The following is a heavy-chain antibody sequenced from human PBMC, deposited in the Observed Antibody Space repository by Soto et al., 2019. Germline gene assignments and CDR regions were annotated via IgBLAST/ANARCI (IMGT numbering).Heavy chain of an antibody. CDR1: GFTFSSYS. CDR3: VRGDGDYNDGNGYLARH. Sequence: GGSLRLSCAASGFTFSSYSMNWVRQAPGKGLEWVSYIMPGSSHIFYADSVKGRFTISRDNAKNSLYLQMNSLRAEDTAVYYCVRGDGDYNDGNGYLARHWGQGTLVTVSS. CDR2: IMPGSSHI. V-gene: IGHV3-48*01. J-gene: IGHJ4*02. D-gene: IGHD5-18*01.